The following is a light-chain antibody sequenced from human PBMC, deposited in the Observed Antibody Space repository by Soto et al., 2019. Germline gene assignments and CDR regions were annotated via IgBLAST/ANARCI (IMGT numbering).Light chain of an antibody. J-gene: IGKJ5*01. Sequence: EIVLTHSPATLSLSPGERATLSCRASQSVTSSLAWYQQKPGQAPRLLIYHASNRATGIPARFSGSGSGTDFTLPISSLEAEDFAIYYCQQRANWPHTFGQGTRLEIK. CDR3: QQRANWPHT. CDR1: QSVTSS. CDR2: HAS. V-gene: IGKV3-11*01.